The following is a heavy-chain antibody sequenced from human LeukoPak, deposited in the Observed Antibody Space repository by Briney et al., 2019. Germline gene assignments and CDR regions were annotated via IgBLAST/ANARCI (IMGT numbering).Heavy chain of an antibody. D-gene: IGHD1-26*01. J-gene: IGHJ4*02. Sequence: GGSLRLSCAASGFTFSSYSMNWVRQAPGKGLEWVSSISSSSSYIYYADSVKGRFTISRDNAKNSLYLQMNSLRAEDTAVYYCARDPDIVGPTTYFDYWGQGTLVTVPS. V-gene: IGHV3-21*01. CDR3: ARDPDIVGPTTYFDY. CDR1: GFTFSSYS. CDR2: ISSSSSYI.